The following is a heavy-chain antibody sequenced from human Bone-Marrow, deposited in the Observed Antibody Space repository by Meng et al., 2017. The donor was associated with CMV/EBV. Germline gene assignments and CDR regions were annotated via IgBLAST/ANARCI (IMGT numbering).Heavy chain of an antibody. CDR1: GFTFSSYA. CDR3: ARDWCGYCSSTSCYICYGMDV. V-gene: IGHV3-30*04. CDR2: ISYDGSNK. J-gene: IGHJ6*02. D-gene: IGHD2-2*02. Sequence: GESLKISCAASGFTFSSYAMSWVRQAPGKGLEWVAVISYDGSNKYYADSVKGRFTISRDNSKNTLYLQMNSLRAEDTAVYYCARDWCGYCSSTSCYICYGMDVWGQGTTVTVSS.